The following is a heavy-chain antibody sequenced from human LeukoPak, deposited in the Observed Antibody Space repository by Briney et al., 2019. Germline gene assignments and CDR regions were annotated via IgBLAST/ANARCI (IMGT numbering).Heavy chain of an antibody. CDR2: IDDSGRT. V-gene: IGHV4-59*01. CDR1: GGSISSYY. J-gene: IGHJ5*02. Sequence: QSSETLSLTCTVSGGSISSYYWSWIRQPPGKGLELIGYIDDSGRTNYNASLKSRVTISVDTSKNQFSLRLNSVTAADTALYYCARGGYYAPSDLWGQGILVTVSS. D-gene: IGHD3-22*01. CDR3: ARGGYYAPSDL.